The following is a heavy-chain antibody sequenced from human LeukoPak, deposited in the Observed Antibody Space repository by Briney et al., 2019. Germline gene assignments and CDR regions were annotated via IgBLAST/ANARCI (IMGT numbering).Heavy chain of an antibody. CDR3: AKESPSMYYYDSSGYFDY. D-gene: IGHD3-22*01. CDR2: ISGGGGST. Sequence: GGSLRLSCAASGFTFSSYAMSWVRQAPGKGLGWVSAISGGGGSTYYADSVKGRFTISRDNSKNTLYLQMDSLRAEDTAVYYCAKESPSMYYYDSSGYFDYWGQGTLVTVSS. V-gene: IGHV3-23*01. J-gene: IGHJ4*02. CDR1: GFTFSSYA.